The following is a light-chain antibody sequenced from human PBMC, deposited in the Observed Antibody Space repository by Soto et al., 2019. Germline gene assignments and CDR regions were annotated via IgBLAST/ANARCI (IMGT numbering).Light chain of an antibody. CDR2: AAS. Sequence: DIQMTQSPSSLSASLGDRVTITCRASQTISSYLNWYQQXPGRAPQFLIYAASNLESGVPSRFSGSGSGTEFTLTISSLQPDDFATYYCQQYNTYWTFGQGTKVDI. J-gene: IGKJ1*01. CDR1: QTISSY. V-gene: IGKV1-39*01. CDR3: QQYNTYWT.